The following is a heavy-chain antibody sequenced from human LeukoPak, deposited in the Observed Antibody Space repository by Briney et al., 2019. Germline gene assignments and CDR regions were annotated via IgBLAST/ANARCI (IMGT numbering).Heavy chain of an antibody. CDR3: ASSDRYCTNGVCYYNWFDP. Sequence: GASVKVSCKSSGYTFTSYGISWVRQAPGQGLEWMGWISAYNGNTNNSQKLQGRVTMTTDTSTSTAYMELRSLRSDGTAVYYCASSDRYCTNGVCYYNWFDPWGQGTLVTVSS. D-gene: IGHD2-8*01. V-gene: IGHV1-18*01. CDR1: GYTFTSYG. J-gene: IGHJ5*02. CDR2: ISAYNGNT.